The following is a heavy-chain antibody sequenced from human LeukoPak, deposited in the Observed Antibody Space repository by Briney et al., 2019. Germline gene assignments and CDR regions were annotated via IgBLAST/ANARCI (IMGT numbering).Heavy chain of an antibody. V-gene: IGHV4-59*01. CDR2: ISYSGST. CDR3: ARYLTGHSGYYMDV. D-gene: IGHD3-9*01. CDR1: GGSISSYY. Sequence: SETLSLTCTVSGGSISSYYWSWIRQPPGKGLEWIGYISYSGSTNYNPSLKSRVTISVDTSKNQFSLKLSSVTAADTAVYYCARYLTGHSGYYMDVWGKGTTVTVSS. J-gene: IGHJ6*03.